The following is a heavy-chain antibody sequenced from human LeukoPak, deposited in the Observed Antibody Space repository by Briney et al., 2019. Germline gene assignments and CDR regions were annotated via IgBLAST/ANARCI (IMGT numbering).Heavy chain of an antibody. V-gene: IGHV3-74*03. CDR1: GVTFSKYW. J-gene: IGHJ4*02. Sequence: GGSLRLSCAASGVTFSKYWMLWVRQAPGKGLESVSRINTDGTVTTYADSVKGRFTVSSDNADNTMFLQINSGRDEDTAVYYCATKQWLAPPPDSWGQGTRVTVSS. CDR3: ATKQWLAPPPDS. D-gene: IGHD6-19*01. CDR2: INTDGTVT.